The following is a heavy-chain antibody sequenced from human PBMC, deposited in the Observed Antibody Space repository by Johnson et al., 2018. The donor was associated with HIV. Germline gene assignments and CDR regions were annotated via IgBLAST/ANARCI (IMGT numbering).Heavy chain of an antibody. V-gene: IGHV3-30-3*01. J-gene: IGHJ3*02. CDR3: ARDNEDIVLVGAFDI. CDR2: ISYDGSNK. D-gene: IGHD2-8*02. Sequence: QVQLVESGGGVVEHGRSLRLSCAASGFTFSSYAMHWVRQAPGKGLEWVAVISYDGSNKYYADSVKGRFTISRDNSKNTPYLQMNSLRAEDTAVYYCARDNEDIVLVGAFDIWGQGTMVTVSS. CDR1: GFTFSSYA.